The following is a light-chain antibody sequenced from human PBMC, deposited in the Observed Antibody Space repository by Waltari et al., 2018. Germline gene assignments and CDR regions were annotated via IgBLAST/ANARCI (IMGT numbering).Light chain of an antibody. CDR2: RTS. J-gene: IGKJ1*01. V-gene: IGKV3-20*01. Sequence: EIVLTQSPDTLSLPPGERATLSCRASQTLSSSYLAWYQQKPGQAPRLLIYRTSSRATGIPDRFSGSGSGTDFSLTINRLEPEDSAVYYCQQYGSPLWSFGQGTKVEIK. CDR1: QTLSSSY. CDR3: QQYGSPLWS.